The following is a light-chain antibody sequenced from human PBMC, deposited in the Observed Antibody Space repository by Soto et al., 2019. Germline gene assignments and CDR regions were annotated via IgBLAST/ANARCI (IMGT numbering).Light chain of an antibody. Sequence: EIVMTQSPATLSVSPGERATLSCRASQSVSSNLAWYQQKPGQAPRLLIYGASTRATGIPARFSGSRSGTEFTLTISSLQSEDSAVYYCQQYNNWHQTFGQGTKVEIK. CDR3: QQYNNWHQT. J-gene: IGKJ1*01. CDR1: QSVSSN. CDR2: GAS. V-gene: IGKV3-15*01.